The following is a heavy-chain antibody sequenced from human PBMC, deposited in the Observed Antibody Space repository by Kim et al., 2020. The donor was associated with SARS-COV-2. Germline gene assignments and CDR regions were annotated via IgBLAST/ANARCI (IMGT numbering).Heavy chain of an antibody. D-gene: IGHD3-16*01. Sequence: GGSLRLSCATSGSTFSAYDMNWVRQAPGKGLEWLSFITKSSTTIYYADSVEGRFTISRDNAKNSLLLQMNSLRDEDTALYYCVRDRMGGAFDMWGQGTMV. J-gene: IGHJ3*02. CDR2: ITKSSTTI. CDR1: GSTFSAYD. V-gene: IGHV3-48*02. CDR3: VRDRMGGAFDM.